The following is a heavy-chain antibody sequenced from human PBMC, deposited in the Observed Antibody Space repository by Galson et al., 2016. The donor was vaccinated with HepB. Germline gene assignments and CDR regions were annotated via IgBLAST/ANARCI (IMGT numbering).Heavy chain of an antibody. D-gene: IGHD2-21*01. CDR2: ISGSGGFT. CDR1: GFIFSDYA. V-gene: IGHV3-23*01. J-gene: IGHJ5*01. CDR3: AKERGYGDSGWFDP. Sequence: SLRLSCATSGFIFSDYAISWVRQAPGKGLEWVCAISGSGGFTYYADSVKGRFTVSKEYSNSVVFLQMNSLTSEDTAMHYCAKERGYGDSGWFDPWGQGTRVTVSS.